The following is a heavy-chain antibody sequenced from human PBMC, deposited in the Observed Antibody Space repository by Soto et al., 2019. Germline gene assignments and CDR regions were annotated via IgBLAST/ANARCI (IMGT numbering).Heavy chain of an antibody. Sequence: SETLSLTCAVSGGSISSGGYFWSWIRQPPGKGLEWIGYIYHSGSTYYNPSFKSRVTISIDRSKNQFSLKLSSVTTADTAVYYCAAGGGLPRYYWGQGTLVTVSS. D-gene: IGHD5-12*01. CDR3: AAGGGLPRYY. J-gene: IGHJ4*02. CDR1: GGSISSGGYF. V-gene: IGHV4-30-2*01. CDR2: IYHSGST.